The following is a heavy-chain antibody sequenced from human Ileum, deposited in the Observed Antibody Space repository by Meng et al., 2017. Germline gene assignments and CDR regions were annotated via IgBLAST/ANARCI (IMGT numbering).Heavy chain of an antibody. V-gene: IGHV4-31*03. CDR2: IFYSGST. CDR1: GGSISSGGYY. D-gene: IGHD3/OR15-3a*01. Sequence: VQPQESRPGLVKPPQPLSPTRTGSGGSISSGGYYWGCIRQHPGKGLEWIGYIFYSGSTYYNSSLKSRINISVDTSKNQFSLKVSSVTAADTAVYYCARVRRGLGLRFDPWGQGTLVTVSS. CDR3: ARVRRGLGLRFDP. J-gene: IGHJ5*02.